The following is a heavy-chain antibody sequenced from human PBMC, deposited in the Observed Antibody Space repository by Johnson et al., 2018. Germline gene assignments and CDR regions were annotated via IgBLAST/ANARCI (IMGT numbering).Heavy chain of an antibody. Sequence: QVQLVQSGGGVVQPGRSLRLSCAASGFTFSSYGMHWVRQAPGKGLEWVVVISYDGSNKYYADSVKGRFTISRDNSKNTLYLQMNSRRAEDTAVYYWAKGEQWLDAGVQHWGQGTLVTVSS. J-gene: IGHJ1*01. CDR2: ISYDGSNK. D-gene: IGHD6-19*01. CDR1: GFTFSSYG. CDR3: AKGEQWLDAGVQH. V-gene: IGHV3-30*18.